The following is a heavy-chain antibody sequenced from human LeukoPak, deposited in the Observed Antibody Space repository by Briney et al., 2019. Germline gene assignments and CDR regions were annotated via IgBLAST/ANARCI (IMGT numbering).Heavy chain of an antibody. D-gene: IGHD3-10*01. V-gene: IGHV3-30*04. CDR3: ARDRDAYYYGSGGFDY. CDR1: GFTFSSYA. Sequence: GRSLRLSCAASGFTFSSYAMHWVRQAPGKGLEGVAVISYDGSNKYYAASVKGRFTISRDNSKNTLYLQMNSLRAEDTAVYYCARDRDAYYYGSGGFDYWGQGTLVTVSS. J-gene: IGHJ4*02. CDR2: ISYDGSNK.